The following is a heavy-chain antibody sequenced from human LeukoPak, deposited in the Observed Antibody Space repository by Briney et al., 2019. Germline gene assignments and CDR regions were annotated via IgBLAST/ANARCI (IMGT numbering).Heavy chain of an antibody. CDR2: ISSSGSTI. Sequence: GGSLRLSCAASGFTFSSYEMHWVRQAPGKGLEWVSYISSSGSTIYYADSVKGRFTISRDNAKNSLFLQMNSLRAEDTAVYYCARDKLVGDSYFEYWGQGTLVTVSS. CDR1: GFTFSSYE. V-gene: IGHV3-48*03. CDR3: ARDKLVGDSYFEY. D-gene: IGHD1-26*01. J-gene: IGHJ4*02.